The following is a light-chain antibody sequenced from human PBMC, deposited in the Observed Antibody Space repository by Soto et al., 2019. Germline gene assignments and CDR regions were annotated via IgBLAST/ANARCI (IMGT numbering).Light chain of an antibody. CDR1: QSISSW. Sequence: DIQMTQSPSTLSASVGDRVTITCRASQSISSWLAWYQQKPGKAPNLLIYKASSLASGVPSRFSGSGSETEFTLTLSSLQPDDFATYYCQQYNTYALLTFAGGTRVEIK. V-gene: IGKV1-5*03. CDR2: KAS. J-gene: IGKJ4*01. CDR3: QQYNTYALLT.